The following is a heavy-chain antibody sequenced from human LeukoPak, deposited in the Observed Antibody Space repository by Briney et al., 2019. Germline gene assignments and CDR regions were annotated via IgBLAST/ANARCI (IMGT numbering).Heavy chain of an antibody. D-gene: IGHD1-26*01. CDR3: ARVILVGATYYFDY. Sequence: TSETLSLTCTVSGGSISSYYWSWIRQPPGKGLEWIGYIYYSGSTNYNPSLKSRVTISVDRSKNQFSLKLSSVTAADTAVYYCARVILVGATYYFDYWGQGTLVTVSS. CDR1: GGSISSYY. V-gene: IGHV4-59*12. J-gene: IGHJ4*02. CDR2: IYYSGST.